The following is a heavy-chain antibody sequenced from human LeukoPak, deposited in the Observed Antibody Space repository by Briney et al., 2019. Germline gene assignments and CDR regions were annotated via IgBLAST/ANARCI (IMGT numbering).Heavy chain of an antibody. D-gene: IGHD4/OR15-4a*01. CDR3: ARRAGAYSHPYDY. CDR2: IYSGGST. CDR1: GFTFSSNA. Sequence: GGSLRLSCAASGFTFSSNAMSWVRQAPGKGLEWVSVIYSGGSTYYADSVEGRFTVSRDNPKNTLYLEMKSLRAEDTAVYYCARRAGAYSHPYDYWGQGTLVTVSS. V-gene: IGHV3-53*01. J-gene: IGHJ4*02.